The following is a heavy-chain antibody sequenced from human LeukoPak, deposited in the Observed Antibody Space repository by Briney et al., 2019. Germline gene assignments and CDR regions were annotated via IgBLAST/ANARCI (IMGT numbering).Heavy chain of an antibody. Sequence: GGSLRLSCAASGFTFTNYAMNWVRQAPGKGLDWVSRISDSGGSANYADSVRGRFTISRDNSKKTLYLQLNSLRAEDTAVYYCAKVGVTGGYYFDSWGQGTLVTVSS. CDR3: AKVGVTGGYYFDS. D-gene: IGHD1-14*01. J-gene: IGHJ4*02. CDR2: ISDSGGSA. V-gene: IGHV3-23*01. CDR1: GFTFTNYA.